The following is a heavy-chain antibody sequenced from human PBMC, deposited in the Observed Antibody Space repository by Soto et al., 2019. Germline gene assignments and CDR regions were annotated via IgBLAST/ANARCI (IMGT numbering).Heavy chain of an antibody. CDR1: GYTFTSYG. V-gene: IGHV1-18*01. D-gene: IGHD6-19*01. CDR2: ISAYNGNT. Sequence: EASVKVSCKASGYTFTSYGISWVRQAPGQGLEWMGWISAYNGNTNYAQKLQGRVTMTTDTSTSTAYMELRSLRSDDTAVYYCARDVAVAGTPGGGYYYYGMDVWGQGTTVTVSS. J-gene: IGHJ6*02. CDR3: ARDVAVAGTPGGGYYYYGMDV.